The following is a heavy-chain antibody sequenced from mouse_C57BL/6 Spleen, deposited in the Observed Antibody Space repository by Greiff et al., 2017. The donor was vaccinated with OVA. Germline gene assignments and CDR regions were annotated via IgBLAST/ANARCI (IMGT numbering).Heavy chain of an antibody. V-gene: IGHV1-64*01. CDR2: IHPNSGST. CDR3: ARRELFFYAMDY. CDR1: GYTFTSYW. Sequence: QVQLKQPGAELVKPGASVKLSCKASGYTFTSYWMHWVKQRPGQGLEWIGMIHPNSGSTNYNEKFKSKATLTVDKSSSTAYMQLSSLTSEDSAVYYCARRELFFYAMDYWGQGTSVTVSS. J-gene: IGHJ4*01. D-gene: IGHD1-1*02.